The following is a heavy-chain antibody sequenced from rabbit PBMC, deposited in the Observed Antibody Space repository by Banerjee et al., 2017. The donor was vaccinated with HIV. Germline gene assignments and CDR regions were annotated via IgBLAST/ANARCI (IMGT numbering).Heavy chain of an antibody. J-gene: IGHJ4*01. CDR3: ARGDTGDDNAFNL. D-gene: IGHD2-1*01. V-gene: IGHV1S7*01. CDR2: IYAGKDST. CDR1: GFDFSSYY. Sequence: QSLEESGGGLVQPEGSLTLTCKASGFDFSSYYMSWVRQAPGKGLEWIGIIYAGKDSTEHATWVNGRFTISRDNAQNTVDLQMNSLTAADTATYFCARGDTGDDNAFNLWGPGTLVTVS.